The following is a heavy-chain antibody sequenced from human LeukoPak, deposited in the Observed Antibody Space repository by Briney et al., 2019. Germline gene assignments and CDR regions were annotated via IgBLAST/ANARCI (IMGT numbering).Heavy chain of an antibody. CDR2: INPSGGST. Sequence: ASVKVSCKASGYTSTSYYMHWVRQAPGQGLEWMGIINPSGGSTSYAQKFQGRVTMTRDMSTSTVYMELSSLRSEDTAVYYCARDDYGEKLDYWGQGTLVTVSS. J-gene: IGHJ4*02. CDR1: GYTSTSYY. V-gene: IGHV1-46*01. D-gene: IGHD4-17*01. CDR3: ARDDYGEKLDY.